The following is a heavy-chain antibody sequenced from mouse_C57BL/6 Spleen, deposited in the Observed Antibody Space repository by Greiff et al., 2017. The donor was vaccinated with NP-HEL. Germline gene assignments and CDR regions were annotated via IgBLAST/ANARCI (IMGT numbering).Heavy chain of an antibody. CDR3: TTGIGDGGAFV. Sequence: VQLKQSGAELVRPGASVKLSCTASGFNIKDYYMHWVKQRPEQGLEWIGRIDPEDGDTEYAPKFQGKATMTADRSSNTAYLQLSSLTSEDTAVYYCTTGIGDGGAFVWGTGTTVTVSS. D-gene: IGHD2-14*01. CDR1: GFNIKDYY. J-gene: IGHJ1*03. V-gene: IGHV14-1*01. CDR2: IDPEDGDT.